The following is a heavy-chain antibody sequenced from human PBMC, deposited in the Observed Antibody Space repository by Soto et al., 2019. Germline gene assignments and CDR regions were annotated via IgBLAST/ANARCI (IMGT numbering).Heavy chain of an antibody. CDR2: IYYSGTT. J-gene: IGHJ6*02. CDR1: GGSISSGEYY. Sequence: QVQLQESGPGLVKPSQTLSLTCTVSGGSISSGEYYWSWIRQPPGEGLEWIGNIYYSGTTYNNPSLKSRVTISVDTSNNQFPLKLSSVTAADTAVYYCARDGGFCTNGVCPVYYYYGMDVWGQGTTVTVSS. CDR3: ARDGGFCTNGVCPVYYYYGMDV. V-gene: IGHV4-30-4*01. D-gene: IGHD2-8*01.